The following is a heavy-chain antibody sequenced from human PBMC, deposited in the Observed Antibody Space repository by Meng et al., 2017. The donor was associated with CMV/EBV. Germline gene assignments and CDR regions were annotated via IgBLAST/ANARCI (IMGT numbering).Heavy chain of an antibody. Sequence: GQVQASGPGLVKPSQTLSLTCTVSGCSISSGDYYWSWIRQPPGKGLEWSGYIYYSGSTYYNPSLKSRVTISVDTSKNQFSLKLSSVTAADTAVYYCARDNRRGGVDYWGQGTLVTVSS. CDR2: IYYSGST. V-gene: IGHV4-30-4*08. J-gene: IGHJ4*02. CDR3: ARDNRRGGVDY. CDR1: GCSISSGDYY. D-gene: IGHD3-3*01.